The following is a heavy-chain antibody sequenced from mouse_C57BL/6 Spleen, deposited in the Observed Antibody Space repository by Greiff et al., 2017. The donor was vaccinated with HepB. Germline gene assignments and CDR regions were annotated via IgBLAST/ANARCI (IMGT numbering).Heavy chain of an antibody. J-gene: IGHJ2*01. V-gene: IGHV1-81*01. CDR3: AGDYYGSSSVGY. Sequence: QVQLQQSGAELARPGASVKLSCKASGYTFTSYGISWVKQRTGQGLEWIGEIYPRSGNTYYNEKFKGKATLTADKSSSTAYMELRRLTSEDSAVYFCAGDYYGSSSVGYWGQGTTLTVSS. CDR1: GYTFTSYG. CDR2: IYPRSGNT. D-gene: IGHD1-1*01.